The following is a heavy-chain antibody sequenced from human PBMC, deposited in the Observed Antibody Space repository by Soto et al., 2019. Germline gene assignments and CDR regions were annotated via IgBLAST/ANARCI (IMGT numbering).Heavy chain of an antibody. V-gene: IGHV5-51*01. CDR1: GYSFTSYW. Sequence: RGESLKISCKGSGYSFTSYWIGWVRQMPGKGLEWMGIIYPGDSDTRYSPSFQGQVTISADKSISTAYLQWSSLKASDTAMYYCARTAFVVVPAAIGSSSNYYYYYMDVWGKGTTVTVSS. CDR2: IYPGDSDT. D-gene: IGHD2-2*02. J-gene: IGHJ6*03. CDR3: ARTAFVVVPAAIGSSSNYYYYYMDV.